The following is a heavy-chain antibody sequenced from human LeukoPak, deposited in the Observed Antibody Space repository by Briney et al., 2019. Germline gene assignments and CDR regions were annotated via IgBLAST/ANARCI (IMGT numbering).Heavy chain of an antibody. CDR3: ARARYGPDPDDAFDI. Sequence: ASVKVSCKASGYTFTGYYMHWVRQAPGQGLEWMGWINPNSGGTNYAQKFQGWVTMTRDTSISTAYMELSRLRSDDTAVYYCARARYGPDPDDAFDIWGQGTMVTVSS. V-gene: IGHV1-2*04. J-gene: IGHJ3*02. CDR2: INPNSGGT. CDR1: GYTFTGYY. D-gene: IGHD4-17*01.